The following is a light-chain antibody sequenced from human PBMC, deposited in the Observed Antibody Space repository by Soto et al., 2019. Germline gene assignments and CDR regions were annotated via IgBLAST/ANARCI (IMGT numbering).Light chain of an antibody. Sequence: DVVMTQSPPSLPVTLGQPASISCRSSQSVVYSDGNAYLNWFQQRPGQSPRRLIYTVSNRDSGEPQRYSRGVPGTNFTLKISRVEAEDVGNYSCMQGTYWPPTSGQGNKVEL. J-gene: IGKJ1*01. CDR2: TVS. V-gene: IGKV2-30*01. CDR3: MQGTYWPPT. CDR1: QSVVYSDGNAY.